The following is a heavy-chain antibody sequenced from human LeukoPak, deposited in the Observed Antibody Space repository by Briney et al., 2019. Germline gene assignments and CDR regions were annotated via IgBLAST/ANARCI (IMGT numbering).Heavy chain of an antibody. J-gene: IGHJ4*02. CDR2: IIPILGIA. CDR1: GGTFSSYA. V-gene: IGHV1-69*04. D-gene: IGHD6-6*01. Sequence: SVKVSCKASGGTFSSYAISWVRQAPGQGLEWMGRIIPILGIANYAQKFQGRVTITTDESMSTAYMELSSLRSEDTAVYYCARGALYSSSSLDYWGQGTLVTVSS. CDR3: ARGALYSSSSLDY.